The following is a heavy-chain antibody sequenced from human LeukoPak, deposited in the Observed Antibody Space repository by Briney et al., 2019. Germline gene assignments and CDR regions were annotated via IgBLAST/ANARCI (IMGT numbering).Heavy chain of an antibody. J-gene: IGHJ4*02. CDR1: GGSISSYC. CDR3: ARQLGYCSGGTCYNY. D-gene: IGHD2-15*01. V-gene: IGHV4-59*08. Sequence: SETLSLTCTVSGGSISSYCWSWIRQPPGKGLEWMGYIYYSGSTNYNPSLKSRVTISVDTSKNQFSLKLSSVTAADTAVYHCARQLGYCSGGTCYNYWGQGTLVTVSS. CDR2: IYYSGST.